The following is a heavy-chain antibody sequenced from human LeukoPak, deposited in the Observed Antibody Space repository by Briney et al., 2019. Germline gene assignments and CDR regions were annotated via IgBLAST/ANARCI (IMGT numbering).Heavy chain of an antibody. Sequence: GGSLRLSCAASGFTFSSYWMSWVRQAPGKGLEWVANIKKDGSEKHYVDSVKGRFTISRDNAKNSLYLQMNSLRAEDTAVYYCARVEGCSSTSCYLYYYYYGMDVWGKGTTVTVSS. J-gene: IGHJ6*04. V-gene: IGHV3-7*03. D-gene: IGHD2-2*01. CDR2: IKKDGSEK. CDR3: ARVEGCSSTSCYLYYYYYGMDV. CDR1: GFTFSSYW.